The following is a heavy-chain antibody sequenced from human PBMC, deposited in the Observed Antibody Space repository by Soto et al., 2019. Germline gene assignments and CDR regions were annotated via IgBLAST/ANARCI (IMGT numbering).Heavy chain of an antibody. V-gene: IGHV1-2*04. CDR2: INPNSGGT. CDR3: ARGPSVSVVAATPSDYYYGMDV. D-gene: IGHD2-15*01. CDR1: GYTFTGYY. J-gene: IGHJ6*02. Sequence: ASVKVSCRASGYTFTGYYMHWVRQAPGQGIKRMGLINPNSGGTNYAQKFHGWVTMTRDTSISTAYMELSRLRSDDTAVYYCARGPSVSVVAATPSDYYYGMDVWGQGTTVTVSS.